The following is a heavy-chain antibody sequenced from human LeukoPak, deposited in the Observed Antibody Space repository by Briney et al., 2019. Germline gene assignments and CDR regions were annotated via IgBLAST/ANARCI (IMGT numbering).Heavy chain of an antibody. D-gene: IGHD6-19*01. CDR3: ARRQAVAFGY. J-gene: IGHJ4*02. Sequence: GGSLRLSCAAPGFIFSNFWIYWVRQAPGKGLEWVANINQDGSEKYFVDSVKGRFTISRDNPKNSLFLQMNSLRAEDTAVYYCARRQAVAFGYWGQGTLVTVSS. CDR1: GFIFSNFW. CDR2: INQDGSEK. V-gene: IGHV3-7*03.